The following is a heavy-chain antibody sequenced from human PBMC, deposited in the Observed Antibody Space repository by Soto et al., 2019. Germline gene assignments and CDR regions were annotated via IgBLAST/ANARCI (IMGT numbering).Heavy chain of an antibody. D-gene: IGHD6-19*01. CDR3: AVAGNPDGSGLWDYYYYYGMDV. J-gene: IGHJ6*02. CDR1: GGTFSSYA. V-gene: IGHV1-69*13. CDR2: IIPIFGTA. Sequence: SVKVSCKAYGGTFSSYAISWVRQAPGQGLEWMGGIIPIFGTANYAQKFQGRVTITADESTSTAYMELSSLRSEDTAVYYCAVAGNPDGSGLWDYYYYYGMDVWGQGTTVTVSS.